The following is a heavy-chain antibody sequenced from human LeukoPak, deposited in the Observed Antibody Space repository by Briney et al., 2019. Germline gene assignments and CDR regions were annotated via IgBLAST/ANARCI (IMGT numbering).Heavy chain of an antibody. D-gene: IGHD2-8*02. CDR1: GFALKSYS. CDR2: ISSTSAYI. Sequence: PGGSLRLSCAGSGFALKSYSLTWVRQAPGKGLEWVSSISSTSAYIHYADSVKGRFTISKDNVDNVVYLEMNSLGAEDTATYYCARVAVSGPTGWFDSWGQGTLVIVSS. CDR3: ARVAVSGPTGWFDS. J-gene: IGHJ5*01. V-gene: IGHV3-21*01.